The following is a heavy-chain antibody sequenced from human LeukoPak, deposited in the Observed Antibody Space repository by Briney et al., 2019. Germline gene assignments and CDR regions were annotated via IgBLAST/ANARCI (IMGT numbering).Heavy chain of an antibody. Sequence: GGSLRLSCATSGFTFSSYSMNWVRQAPGKGLEWVSSITSTSTIYYADSVKGRFTVSRDNAKNSLFLQMNSLRDEDTAVYYCARGVGMRAFDIWGHGTMVTVSS. CDR2: ITSTSTI. J-gene: IGHJ3*02. D-gene: IGHD2-8*01. CDR3: ARGVGMRAFDI. CDR1: GFTFSSYS. V-gene: IGHV3-48*02.